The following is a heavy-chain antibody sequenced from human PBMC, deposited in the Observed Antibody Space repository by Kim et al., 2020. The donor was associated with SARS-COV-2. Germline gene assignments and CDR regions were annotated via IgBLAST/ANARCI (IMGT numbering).Heavy chain of an antibody. J-gene: IGHJ5*02. CDR2: IYYSGST. V-gene: IGHV4-39*01. D-gene: IGHD2-15*01. CDR3: ARQARRGHIVARHDWFDP. Sequence: SETLSLTCTVSGGSISSSSYYWGWIRQPPGKGLEWIGSIYYSGSTYYNPSLKSRVTMSVDTAKNQFSLKLVSVTAADTAVYYCARQARRGHIVARHDWFDPWGQGTLVTVSS. CDR1: GGSISSSSYY.